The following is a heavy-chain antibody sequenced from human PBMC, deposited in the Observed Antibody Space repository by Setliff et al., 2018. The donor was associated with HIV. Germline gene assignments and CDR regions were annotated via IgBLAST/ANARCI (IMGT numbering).Heavy chain of an antibody. D-gene: IGHD5-12*01. CDR2: IYYSGST. CDR3: ARGRKRDGYNFYYYYMDV. Sequence: SETLSLTCTVSGGSISSYYWSWIRQPPGKGLEWIGYIYYSGSTNYNPSLKSRVTISVDTSKNQFSLKLSSVTAADTAVCYCARGRKRDGYNFYYYYMDVWDKGTTVTVSS. J-gene: IGHJ6*03. V-gene: IGHV4-59*12. CDR1: GGSISSYY.